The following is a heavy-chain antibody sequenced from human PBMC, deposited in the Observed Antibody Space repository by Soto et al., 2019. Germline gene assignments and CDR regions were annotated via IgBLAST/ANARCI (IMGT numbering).Heavy chain of an antibody. J-gene: IGHJ6*02. V-gene: IGHV4-34*02. D-gene: IGHD1-26*01. CDR2: ITHRGST. Sequence: QVQLQQWGAGLLKTSETLSLTCNVSGVSFGGYYWSWILKSQGKGLEWIGDITHRGSTNYNPSLKWRVTLSVDTYKRQFSLKLSSVTAADTAVHYCARGGAHAKSVSGIYQFGYGLDFWGQGTTVTVSS. CDR3: ARGGAHAKSVSGIYQFGYGLDF. CDR1: GVSFGGYY.